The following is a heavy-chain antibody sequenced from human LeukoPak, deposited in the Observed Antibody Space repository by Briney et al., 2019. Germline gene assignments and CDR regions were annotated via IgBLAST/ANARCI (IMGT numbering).Heavy chain of an antibody. J-gene: IGHJ4*02. CDR1: GGTFSSYA. V-gene: IGHV1-69*13. Sequence: GASVKVSCKASGGTFSSYAISWVRQAPGQGLEWMGGIIPIFGTANYAQKFQGRVTITADESTSTAYMELSSLRSEDAAVYYCASSPSSGYYYGFDYWGQGTLVTVSS. CDR3: ASSPSSGYYYGFDY. CDR2: IIPIFGTA. D-gene: IGHD3-22*01.